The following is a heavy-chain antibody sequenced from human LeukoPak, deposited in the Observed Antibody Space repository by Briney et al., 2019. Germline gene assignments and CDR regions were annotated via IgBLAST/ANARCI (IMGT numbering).Heavy chain of an antibody. V-gene: IGHV4-31*03. CDR3: ARLGFSSGWYGGPSDY. Sequence: SETLSLTCTVSGGSISSGGYYWSWIRQHPGKGLEWIGYIYYSGSTYYNPSLKSRVTISVDTSKNQFSLKLSSVTAADTAVYYCARLGFSSGWYGGPSDYWGQGTRVTVSS. CDR1: GGSISSGGYY. D-gene: IGHD6-19*01. J-gene: IGHJ4*02. CDR2: IYYSGST.